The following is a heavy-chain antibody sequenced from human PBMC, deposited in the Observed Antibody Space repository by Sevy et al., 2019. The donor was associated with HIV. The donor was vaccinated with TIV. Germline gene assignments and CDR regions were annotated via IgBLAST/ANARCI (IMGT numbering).Heavy chain of an antibody. CDR1: GYSFASYG. J-gene: IGHJ4*02. V-gene: IGHV1-18*01. CDR2: IGVYKGNA. Sequence: ASVKVSCKASGYSFASYGITWVRQAPGQGLEWMGWIGVYKGNANSAQKLQGRVTMTTDTSTGTAYVELSSLRSNDTAVYYCARVPTYYYGSRTYFDYWGQGTLVTVSS. D-gene: IGHD3-10*01. CDR3: ARVPTYYYGSRTYFDY.